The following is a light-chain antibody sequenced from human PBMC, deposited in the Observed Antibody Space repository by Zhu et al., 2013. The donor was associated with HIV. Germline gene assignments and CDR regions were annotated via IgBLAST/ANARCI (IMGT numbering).Light chain of an antibody. V-gene: IGLV2-14*01. CDR3: SSYTGITVV. CDR1: SNDVGGYNY. CDR2: EVT. Sequence: QSALTQPASVSGSPGQSITISCTGSSNDVGGYNYVSWYQQHPGKAPKLILYEVTKRPSGISNRFSGSKSGNTASLTISGLQAEDEADYYCSSYTGITVVFGGGTKLTVL. J-gene: IGLJ2*01.